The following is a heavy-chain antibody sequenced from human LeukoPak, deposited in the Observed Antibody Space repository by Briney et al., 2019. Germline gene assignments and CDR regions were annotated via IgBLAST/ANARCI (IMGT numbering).Heavy chain of an antibody. CDR3: ARSAPTSITIFGVVFRHFDY. D-gene: IGHD3-3*01. CDR1: GGSISSYY. V-gene: IGHV4-59*01. J-gene: IGHJ4*02. Sequence: PSETLSLTCTVSGGSISSYYWSWIRQPPGKGLEWIGYIYYSGSTNYNPSLKSRVTISVDTSKNKFSLKLSSVTAADTAVYYCARSAPTSITIFGVVFRHFDYWGQGTLVTVSS. CDR2: IYYSGST.